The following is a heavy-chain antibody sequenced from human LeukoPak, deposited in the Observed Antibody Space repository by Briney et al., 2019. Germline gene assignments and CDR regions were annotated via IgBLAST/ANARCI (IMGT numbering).Heavy chain of an antibody. Sequence: GGSLRLSCAAPGFTFSSYEMNWVRQAPGKGLEWVSYISSSGSTIYYADSVKGRFTISRDNAKNSLYLQMHSLRAEDTAVYYCARGDPRVGATDYWGQGTLVTVSS. J-gene: IGHJ4*02. CDR2: ISSSGSTI. CDR1: GFTFSSYE. CDR3: ARGDPRVGATDY. D-gene: IGHD1-26*01. V-gene: IGHV3-48*03.